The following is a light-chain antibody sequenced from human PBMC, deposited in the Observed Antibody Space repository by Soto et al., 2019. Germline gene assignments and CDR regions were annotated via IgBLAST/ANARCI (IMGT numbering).Light chain of an antibody. J-gene: IGKJ5*01. CDR2: GAS. CDR3: QQYSSSPIT. Sequence: EIVMTQSPATLSVSPGERATLSCRASQSVISTYLAWYQQKPGQAPRLLIYGASSRATGIPDRFSGGGSGTDFSLTISRLDPEDFAVYYCQQYSSSPITFGQGTRLEIK. V-gene: IGKV3-20*01. CDR1: QSVISTY.